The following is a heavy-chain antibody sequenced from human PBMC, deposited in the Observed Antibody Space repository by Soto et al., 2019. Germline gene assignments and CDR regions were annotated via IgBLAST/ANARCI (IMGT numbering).Heavy chain of an antibody. CDR2: ISDSGSI. CDR3: ARDPGPACTTATCSTDC. V-gene: IGHV4-59*12. J-gene: IGHJ4*02. Sequence: SETLSLTCAVSGGSISSYHWSWIRQAPGKGLEWIGFISDSGSINYNPSLKSRVTISVDTSKNQLSLKLRPVTAADTAVYYCARDPGPACTTATCSTDCWGQGKLVTVSS. CDR1: GGSISSYH. D-gene: IGHD2-2*01.